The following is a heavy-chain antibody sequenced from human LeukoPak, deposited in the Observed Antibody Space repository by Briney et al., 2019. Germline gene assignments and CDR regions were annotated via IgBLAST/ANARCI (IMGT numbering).Heavy chain of an antibody. Sequence: GGSLRLSCAASGFTFSSYEMNWVRQAPGKGLEWVSYISSSGSTIYYADSVKGRFTISRDDAKNTVYLQMNSLRVEDTAVYYCARGSRDWKGMDYWGQGTLVTVSS. CDR1: GFTFSSYE. V-gene: IGHV3-48*03. CDR2: ISSSGSTI. D-gene: IGHD1-1*01. J-gene: IGHJ4*02. CDR3: ARGSRDWKGMDY.